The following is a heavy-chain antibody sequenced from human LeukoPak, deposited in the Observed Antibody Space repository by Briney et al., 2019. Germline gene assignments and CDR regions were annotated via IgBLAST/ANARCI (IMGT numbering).Heavy chain of an antibody. CDR3: ARPRSSSSRYYSYGLDV. CDR1: GFTFSSYA. J-gene: IGHJ6*02. V-gene: IGHV3-23*01. Sequence: GGSLRLSCAASGFTFSSYAMSWVRQAPGKGLEWVSAISGSGGSTYYADSVKGRFTISRDSSKNTLYLQMNSLRAEDTAVYYCARPRSSSSRYYSYGLDVWGQGTTVTVSS. D-gene: IGHD6-6*01. CDR2: ISGSGGST.